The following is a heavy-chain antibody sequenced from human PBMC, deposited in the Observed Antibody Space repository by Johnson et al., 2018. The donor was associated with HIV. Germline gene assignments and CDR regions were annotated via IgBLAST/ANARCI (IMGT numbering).Heavy chain of an antibody. J-gene: IGHJ3*02. CDR3: ARGDNAAAGDAFDI. CDR1: VFSFRSYW. Sequence: VQLVESGGGLVQPGGSLRLSCVASVFSFRSYWMTWVRQAPGKGLEWVANIKQDGSEKYYVDSVKGRFTISRDNAKNSLFLEMNSLIAEDTAVYFCARGDNAAAGDAFDIWGQGTMVTVSS. CDR2: IKQDGSEK. V-gene: IGHV3-7*02. D-gene: IGHD6-13*01.